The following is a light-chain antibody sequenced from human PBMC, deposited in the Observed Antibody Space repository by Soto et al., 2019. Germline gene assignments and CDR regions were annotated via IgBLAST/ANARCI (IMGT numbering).Light chain of an antibody. CDR3: HSYDSSLSGSEG. CDR2: GVV. Sequence: QSVLTQPRSVSGSPGQSVTISCTGTGNDVGAYNYVSWYQQHPGGPPKLLIYGVVRWPSGVPDRFSGSKSGNTASLTISGLQAEDEADYYCHSYDSSLSGSEGFGTGTKVTAL. V-gene: IGLV2-11*01. J-gene: IGLJ1*01. CDR1: GNDVGAYNY.